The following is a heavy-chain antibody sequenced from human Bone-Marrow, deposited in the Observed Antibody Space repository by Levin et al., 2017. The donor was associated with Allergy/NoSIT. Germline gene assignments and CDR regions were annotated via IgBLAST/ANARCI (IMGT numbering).Heavy chain of an antibody. CDR1: GFTFSSYS. J-gene: IGHJ3*02. Sequence: GESLKISCAASGFTFSSYSMNWVRQAPGKGLEWVSYISSSSSTIYYADSVKGRFTISRDNAKNSLYLQMNSLRDEDTAVYYCARDGDCSGGSCYRGAFDIWGQGTMVTVSS. CDR2: ISSSSSTI. D-gene: IGHD2-15*01. CDR3: ARDGDCSGGSCYRGAFDI. V-gene: IGHV3-48*02.